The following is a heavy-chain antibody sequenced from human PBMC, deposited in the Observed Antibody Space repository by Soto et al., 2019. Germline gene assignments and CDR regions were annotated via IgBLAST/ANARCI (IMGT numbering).Heavy chain of an antibody. CDR2: IKQDGSER. D-gene: IGHD1-7*01. CDR1: GFMFSSYC. V-gene: IGHV3-7*04. Sequence: EVQLVESGGDLVQPGGSLSRSCAASGFMFSSYCMSCVRHAPGQGPEWVAHIKQDGSERYYVDPVKSRFTISRDNAKDSLYLQMDSLRGEDMAVYYCARVPSTRDIWSYGVGGRYYYYSMDLWGKGTTVTVSS. CDR3: ARVPSTRDIWSYGVGGRYYYYSMDL. J-gene: IGHJ6*03.